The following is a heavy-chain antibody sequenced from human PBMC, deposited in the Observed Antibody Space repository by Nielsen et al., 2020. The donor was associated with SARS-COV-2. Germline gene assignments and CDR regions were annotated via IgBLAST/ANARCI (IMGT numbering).Heavy chain of an antibody. CDR2: ITGSSSTI. Sequence: GGSLRLSCAASGFTFSTYSMNWVRQAPGKGLEWVSYITGSSSTIYYADSVKGRFTISRDNAKNTLYLQMNSLRAEDTAVYYCARGGPSQHFDYWGQGTLVTVSS. J-gene: IGHJ4*02. CDR1: GFTFSTYS. CDR3: ARGGPSQHFDY. V-gene: IGHV3-48*01.